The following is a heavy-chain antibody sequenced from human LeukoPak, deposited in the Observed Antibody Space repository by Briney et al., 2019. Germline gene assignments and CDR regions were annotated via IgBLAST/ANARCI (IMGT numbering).Heavy chain of an antibody. CDR2: IYHSGST. CDR1: GGSISSSSYY. J-gene: IGHJ4*02. D-gene: IGHD3-22*01. Sequence: SETLSLTCTVSGGSISSSSYYWSWIRQPPGKGLEWIGYIYHSGSTYYNPSLKSRVTISVDRSKNQFSLKLSSVTAADTAVYYCARDGSSGYYPFDYWGQGTLVTVSS. V-gene: IGHV4-30-2*01. CDR3: ARDGSSGYYPFDY.